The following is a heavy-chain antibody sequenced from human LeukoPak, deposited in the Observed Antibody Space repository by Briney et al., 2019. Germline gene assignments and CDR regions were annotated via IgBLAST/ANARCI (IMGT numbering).Heavy chain of an antibody. CDR1: GGSFSGYY. D-gene: IGHD5/OR15-5a*01. Sequence: SETLSLTCAVYGGSFSGYYWSWIRQPPGKGLEWIGEINHSGSTNYNPSLKSRVTISVDTSKNQFSLKLSSVTAADTAVYYCARGTVDIVSTYFDYWGQGTLVTVSS. CDR2: INHSGST. CDR3: ARGTVDIVSTYFDY. J-gene: IGHJ4*02. V-gene: IGHV4-34*01.